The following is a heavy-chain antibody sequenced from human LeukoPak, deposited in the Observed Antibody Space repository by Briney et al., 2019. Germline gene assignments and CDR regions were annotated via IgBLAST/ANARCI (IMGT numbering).Heavy chain of an antibody. Sequence: PGGSLRLSCAASGFTFSNNAMSWVRQAPGKGLEWVSAISYSGGTTYYADSVKGRFTISRDNSKNTLYLQMNSLRAEDTAVYYCAKEVSRVTTFYFDYWGQGTLVTVSS. V-gene: IGHV3-23*01. J-gene: IGHJ4*02. D-gene: IGHD4-17*01. CDR1: GFTFSNNA. CDR2: ISYSGGTT. CDR3: AKEVSRVTTFYFDY.